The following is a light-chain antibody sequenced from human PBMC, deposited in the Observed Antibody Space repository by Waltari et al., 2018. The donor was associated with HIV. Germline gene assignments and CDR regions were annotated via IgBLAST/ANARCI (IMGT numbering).Light chain of an antibody. CDR1: RRDVGSYNL. V-gene: IGLV2-23*01. Sequence: QSALTQPASVSGSPGQSITISCTAARRDVGSYNLVSWYQHHPGSPPKLIFYEGTKPPSGVSSRFSASKSGKTASLTISGLQPEDEAEYYCCSKAGSRTVFGPGTKVTVL. CDR3: CSKAGSRTV. CDR2: EGT. J-gene: IGLJ1*01.